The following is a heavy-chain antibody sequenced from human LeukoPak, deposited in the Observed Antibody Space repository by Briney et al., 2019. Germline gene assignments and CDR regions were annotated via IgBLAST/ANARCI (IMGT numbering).Heavy chain of an antibody. CDR3: AKTSSAPASPGDYYDSSGYYPTFFDY. V-gene: IGHV3-21*01. CDR2: ISSSSSYI. D-gene: IGHD3-22*01. J-gene: IGHJ4*02. CDR1: GFTFSSYS. Sequence: KPGGSLRLSCAASGFTFSSYSMNWVRQAPGKGLEWVSSISSSSSYIYYADSVKGRFTISRDNAKNSLYLQMNSLRAEDTAVYYCAKTSSAPASPGDYYDSSGYYPTFFDYWGQGTLVTVSS.